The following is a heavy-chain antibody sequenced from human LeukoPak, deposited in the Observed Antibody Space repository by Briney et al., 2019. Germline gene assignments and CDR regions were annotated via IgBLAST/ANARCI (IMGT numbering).Heavy chain of an antibody. CDR2: SRNKASSYTT. Sequence: GGSLRLSCAASGFKFSDHYIDWVRQAPGKGLEWVGRSRNKASSYTTEYAASVEGRFTISRDVSESSLYLQMNSLRTEDTAVHYCGRIAINANNGMGVWGQGTTVTVSS. V-gene: IGHV3-72*01. CDR3: GRIAINANNGMGV. CDR1: GFKFSDHY. D-gene: IGHD1/OR15-1a*01. J-gene: IGHJ6*02.